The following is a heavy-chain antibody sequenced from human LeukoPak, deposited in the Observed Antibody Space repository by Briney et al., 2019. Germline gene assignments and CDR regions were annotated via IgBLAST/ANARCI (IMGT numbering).Heavy chain of an antibody. CDR1: GFTFSSYG. D-gene: IGHD5-12*01. CDR2: IWYDGSNK. Sequence: GRSLRLSCAASGFTFSSYGMRWVRQAPGKGLEWVAVIWYDGSNKYYADSVKGRFTISRDNSKNTLYLQMNSLRAEDTAVYYCLVATGDKGPYWGQGTLVTVSS. J-gene: IGHJ4*02. CDR3: LVATGDKGPY. V-gene: IGHV3-33*08.